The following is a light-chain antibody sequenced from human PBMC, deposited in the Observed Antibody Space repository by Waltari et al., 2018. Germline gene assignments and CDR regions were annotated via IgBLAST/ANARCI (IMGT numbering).Light chain of an antibody. V-gene: IGKV3-15*01. CDR1: LSGSTK. Sequence: EIVITQSPDTLSVSPGERATLACRPGLSGSTKLAWYQQKPCQSPRLLIYGASTRATGVPARFSGSGSGTEFTLTVSSLHSEDFGVYYCQQYIEWPETFGQGTKVEIK. J-gene: IGKJ1*01. CDR2: GAS. CDR3: QQYIEWPET.